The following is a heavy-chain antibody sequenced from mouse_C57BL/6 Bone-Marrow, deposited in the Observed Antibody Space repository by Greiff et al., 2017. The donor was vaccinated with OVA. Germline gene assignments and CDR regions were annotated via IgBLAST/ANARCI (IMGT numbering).Heavy chain of an antibody. CDR2: ISSGSSTI. CDR1: GFTFSDYG. CDR3: ERFYCGFYYAMDY. Sequence: EVKLVESGGGLVKPGGSLKLSCAASGFTFSDYGMHWVRQAPEKGLEWVAYISSGSSTIYYADTVKGRFTISRDNAKNTLFLQMTSLRSEDTAMYYCERFYCGFYYAMDYWGQGTSVTVSS. V-gene: IGHV5-17*01. J-gene: IGHJ4*01. D-gene: IGHD1-1*01.